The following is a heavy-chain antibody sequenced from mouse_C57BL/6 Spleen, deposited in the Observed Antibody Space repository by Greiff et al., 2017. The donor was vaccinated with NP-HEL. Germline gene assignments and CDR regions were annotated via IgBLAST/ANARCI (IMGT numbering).Heavy chain of an antibody. J-gene: IGHJ2*01. CDR2: IDPETGGT. CDR3: TRSFTTVVAKEGYFDY. Sequence: QVQLKQSGAELVRPGASVTLSCKASGYTFTDYEMHWVKQTPVHGLEWIGAIDPETGGTAYNQKFKGKAILTADKSSSTAYMELRSLTSEDSAVYYCTRSFTTVVAKEGYFDYWGQGTTLTVSS. CDR1: GYTFTDYE. D-gene: IGHD1-1*01. V-gene: IGHV1-15*01.